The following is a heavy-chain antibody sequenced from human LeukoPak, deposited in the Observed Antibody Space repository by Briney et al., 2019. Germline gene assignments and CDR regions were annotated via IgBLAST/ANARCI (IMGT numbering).Heavy chain of an antibody. D-gene: IGHD6-13*01. Sequence: ASVKVSCKASGYTFTSYCMHWVRQAPGQGLEWMGIINPSGGSTSYAQKLQGRVTMTTDTSTSTAYMELRSLRSDDTAVYYCARDQGIAAAGTISWFDPWGQGTLVTVSS. V-gene: IGHV1-46*01. CDR3: ARDQGIAAAGTISWFDP. CDR1: GYTFTSYC. J-gene: IGHJ5*02. CDR2: INPSGGST.